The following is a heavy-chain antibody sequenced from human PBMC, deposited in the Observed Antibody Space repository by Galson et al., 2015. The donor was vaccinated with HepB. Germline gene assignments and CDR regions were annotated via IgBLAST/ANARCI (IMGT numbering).Heavy chain of an antibody. CDR3: VRNRADITTPMVFDP. D-gene: IGHD5-18*01. V-gene: IGHV1-3*01. Sequence: SVKVSCKASGYTFTNYAIHWVRQAPAQSLEWMGWINAGNGHIRYSQKFQGRLTFTTDTSATTAYMELSSLKSEDTAVYFCVRNRADITTPMVFDPGAREPRSPSPQ. CDR2: INAGNGHI. J-gene: IGHJ5*02. CDR1: GYTFTNYA.